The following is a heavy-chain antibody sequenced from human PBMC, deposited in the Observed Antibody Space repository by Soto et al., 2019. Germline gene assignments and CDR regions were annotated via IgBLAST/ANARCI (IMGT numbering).Heavy chain of an antibody. CDR3: ARGLTIFGVVIGY. J-gene: IGHJ4*02. Sequence: ASVKVSCKSSGYTFTNYVVDWVRQAPGQGLEWMGWINSGNGNTKYSEKFQGRVTITRDISASTAYMELNSLTSEDTAVYYCARGLTIFGVVIGYWGQGTLVTVPQ. CDR1: GYTFTNYV. D-gene: IGHD3-3*01. V-gene: IGHV1-3*01. CDR2: INSGNGNT.